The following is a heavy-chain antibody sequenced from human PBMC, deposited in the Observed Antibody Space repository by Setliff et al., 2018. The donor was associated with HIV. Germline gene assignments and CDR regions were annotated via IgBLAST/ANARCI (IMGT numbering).Heavy chain of an antibody. J-gene: IGHJ6*02. V-gene: IGHV1-8*02. Sequence: ASVKVSCKASGYTFTSYDINWVRQATGQGLEWMGWMNPNSGNTGYAQKFQGRVTMARNTSISTAYMELSSLRSEDTAMHYCARVRAYCTSTSCSYYGMDVWGQGTTVTV. CDR3: ARVRAYCTSTSCSYYGMDV. D-gene: IGHD2-2*01. CDR2: MNPNSGNT. CDR1: GYTFTSYD.